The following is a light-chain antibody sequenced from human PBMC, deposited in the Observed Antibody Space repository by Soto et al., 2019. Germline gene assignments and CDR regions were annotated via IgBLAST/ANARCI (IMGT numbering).Light chain of an antibody. CDR3: PQYGSAPLT. V-gene: IGKV3-20*01. J-gene: IGKJ4*01. CDR1: QSVISSY. CDR2: WAS. Sequence: EIVLTQSPCTLCLSLGERATLSRMSRQSVISSYVAGYQQKPGKAPRVLRYWASSRATGSPDMFSGRGAGTYFTLTSSRLEPGDFAVYSCPQYGSAPLTFGEGTKVEIK.